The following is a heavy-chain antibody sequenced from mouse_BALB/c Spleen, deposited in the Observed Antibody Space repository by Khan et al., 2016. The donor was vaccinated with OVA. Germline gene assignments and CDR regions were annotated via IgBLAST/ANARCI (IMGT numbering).Heavy chain of an antibody. CDR1: GYSITSDYA. D-gene: IGHD4-1*01. J-gene: IGHJ2*01. CDR3: ARISGGDCDY. CDR2: ISYSGNT. V-gene: IGHV3-2*02. Sequence: QLEESGPGLVKPSQSLSLTCTVTGYSITSDYAWNWIRQFPGNELEWMGFISYSGNTNYNPSLKSRISITRDTSENQFFLQLNSVTTEDTATYYCARISGGDCDYWGQGTTLTVSS.